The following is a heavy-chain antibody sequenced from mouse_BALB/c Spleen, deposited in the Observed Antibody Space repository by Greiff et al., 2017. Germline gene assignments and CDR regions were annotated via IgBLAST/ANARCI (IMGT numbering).Heavy chain of an antibody. J-gene: IGHJ3*01. CDR1: GFTFSSFG. D-gene: IGHD1-1*01. CDR2: ISSGSSTI. V-gene: IGHV5-17*02. Sequence: EVKLMESGGGLVQPGGSRKLSCAASGFTFSSFGMHWVRQAPEKGLEWVAYISSGSSTIYYADTVKGRFTISRDNPKNTLFLQMTSLRSEDTAMYYCARDGSSYVWFAYWGQGTLVTVSA. CDR3: ARDGSSYVWFAY.